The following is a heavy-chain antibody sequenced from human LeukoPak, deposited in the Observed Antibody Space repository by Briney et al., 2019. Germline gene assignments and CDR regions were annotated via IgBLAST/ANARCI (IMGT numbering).Heavy chain of an antibody. CDR2: IGIDSGNT. Sequence: GGSLRLSCAASGFTFSSYSMNWVRQAPGKGLEWISYIGIDSGNTNYTDSVKGRFTISGDKAKNSLYLQMNSLRVEDTAVYYCARDYKYAFDNWGQGTLVTVSS. D-gene: IGHD5-24*01. CDR1: GFTFSSYS. J-gene: IGHJ4*02. CDR3: ARDYKYAFDN. V-gene: IGHV3-48*01.